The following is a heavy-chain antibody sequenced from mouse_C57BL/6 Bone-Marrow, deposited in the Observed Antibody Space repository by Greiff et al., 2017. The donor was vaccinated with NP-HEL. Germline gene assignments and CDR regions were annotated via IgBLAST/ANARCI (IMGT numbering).Heavy chain of an antibody. J-gene: IGHJ2*01. V-gene: IGHV1-80*01. D-gene: IGHD1-1*01. CDR2: IYPGDGDT. CDR3: ARYYGSSYYFDY. Sequence: LVESGAELVKPGASVKISCKASGYAFSSYWMNWVKQRPGKGLEWIGQIYPGDGDTNYNGKFKGKATLTADKSSSTAYMQLSSLTSEDSAVYFFARYYGSSYYFDYWGQGTTLTVSS. CDR1: GYAFSSYW.